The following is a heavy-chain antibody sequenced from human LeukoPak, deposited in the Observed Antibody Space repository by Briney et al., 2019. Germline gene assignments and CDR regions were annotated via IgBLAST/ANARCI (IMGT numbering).Heavy chain of an antibody. D-gene: IGHD2-21*02. CDR2: ISWNSGDI. CDR3: VKSGGYATAIRYFDL. V-gene: IGHV3-9*01. J-gene: IGHJ2*01. CDR1: GFSFSNYW. Sequence: GGSLRLSCAASGFSFSNYWMHWVRQAPGKGLEWVASISWNSGDIVHADSVKGRFTISRDNAKNSLYLQMDSLRTEDTALHYCVKSGGYATAIRYFDLWGRGTLVTVSS.